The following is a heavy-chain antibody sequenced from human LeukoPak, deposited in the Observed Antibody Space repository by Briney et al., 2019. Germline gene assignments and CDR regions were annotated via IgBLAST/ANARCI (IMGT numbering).Heavy chain of an antibody. CDR3: ASLPHGGYNWNCGWFDP. CDR2: IIPILGIA. Sequence: SVKVSCKASGGTFSSYTISWVRQAPGQGLEWMGRIIPILGIANYAQKFQGRVAITADKSTSTAYMELSSLRSEDTAVYYCASLPHGGYNWNCGWFDPWGQGTLVTVSS. CDR1: GGTFSSYT. V-gene: IGHV1-69*02. D-gene: IGHD1-7*01. J-gene: IGHJ5*02.